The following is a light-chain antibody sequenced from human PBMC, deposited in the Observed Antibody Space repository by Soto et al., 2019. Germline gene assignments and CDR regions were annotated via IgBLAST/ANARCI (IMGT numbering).Light chain of an antibody. CDR3: QQSYSTPSIT. V-gene: IGKV1-39*01. Sequence: DIQMTQSPSSLSASVGDRVTLTCRASQSISSYLNWYQQKPGEAPKLLIYAASSLQSGVPSRFSGSGSGTDFTLTISSLQPEDFATYYCQQSYSTPSITFGQGTRLEIK. CDR2: AAS. J-gene: IGKJ5*01. CDR1: QSISSY.